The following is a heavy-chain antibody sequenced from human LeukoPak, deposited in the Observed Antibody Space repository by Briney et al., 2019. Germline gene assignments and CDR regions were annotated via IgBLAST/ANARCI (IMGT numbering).Heavy chain of an antibody. D-gene: IGHD3-10*01. CDR2: ISSRSSYI. Sequence: GGSLRLSCAASGFTFSSYSMNWVRQAPGKGLGWVSSISSRSSYIYYTDSVKGRFTISRDNAKNSLYLQMNSLRAEDTAVYYCARRYGSATFYYYYYYMDVWGKGTTVTISS. J-gene: IGHJ6*03. V-gene: IGHV3-21*01. CDR3: ARRYGSATFYYYYYYMDV. CDR1: GFTFSSYS.